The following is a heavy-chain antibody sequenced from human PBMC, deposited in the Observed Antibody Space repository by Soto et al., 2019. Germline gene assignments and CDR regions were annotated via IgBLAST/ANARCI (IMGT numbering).Heavy chain of an antibody. Sequence: QVQLVQSGAEVKKPGASVKVSCKASGYTFTTCAIHWVRQAPGQRLEWMGWINAGNGNTKYSQKFQGRVTITTDTSASTAHMELSSLRSDDTAVYYCARDDAVAVNINFDHWGQGTLVTVS. CDR3: ARDDAVAVNINFDH. CDR2: INAGNGNT. J-gene: IGHJ4*02. CDR1: GYTFTTCA. V-gene: IGHV1-3*01. D-gene: IGHD6-19*01.